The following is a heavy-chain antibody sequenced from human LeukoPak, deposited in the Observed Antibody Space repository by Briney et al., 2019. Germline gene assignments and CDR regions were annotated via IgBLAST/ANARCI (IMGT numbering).Heavy chain of an antibody. J-gene: IGHJ4*02. CDR3: AKDNVYVYFDY. D-gene: IGHD1-14*01. CDR1: GFIFSTYW. Sequence: GGSLRLSCAASGFIFSTYWMSWVRQAPGKGLEWVSAISGSGGSTYYADSVKGRFTISRDNSKNTLYLQMNSLRAEDTAVYYCAKDNVYVYFDYWGQGTLVTVSS. V-gene: IGHV3-23*01. CDR2: ISGSGGST.